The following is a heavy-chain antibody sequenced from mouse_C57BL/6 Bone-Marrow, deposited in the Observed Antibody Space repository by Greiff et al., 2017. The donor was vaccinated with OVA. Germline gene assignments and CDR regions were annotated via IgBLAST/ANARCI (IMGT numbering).Heavy chain of an antibody. CDR3: ARRNGDYFDY. J-gene: IGHJ2*01. V-gene: IGHV5-17*01. Sequence: EVKLMESGGGLVKPGGSLKLSCAASGFTFSDYGMHWVRQAPEKGLEWVAYISRGSSTIYYADTVKGRFTISRDNAKNTLFLQITILRSEDTAMYYCARRNGDYFDYWGQGTTLTVSS. CDR2: ISRGSSTI. CDR1: GFTFSDYG.